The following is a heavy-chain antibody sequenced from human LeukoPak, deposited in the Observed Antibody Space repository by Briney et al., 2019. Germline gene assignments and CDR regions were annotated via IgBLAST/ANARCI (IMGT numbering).Heavy chain of an antibody. V-gene: IGHV3-33*06. CDR1: GFTFSSYG. Sequence: PGRSLRLSCAASGFTFSSYGMHWVRQAPGKGLEWVAVIWYDGSNKYYADSVKGRFTTSRDNSKNTLYLQMNSLRAKDTAVYYWAKAGKYDFWSGYYAGDSDYWGQGTLVTVSS. J-gene: IGHJ4*02. CDR2: IWYDGSNK. D-gene: IGHD3-3*01. CDR3: AKAGKYDFWSGYYAGDSDY.